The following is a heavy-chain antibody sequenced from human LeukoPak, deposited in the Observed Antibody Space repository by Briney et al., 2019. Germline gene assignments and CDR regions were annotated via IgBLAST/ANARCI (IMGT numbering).Heavy chain of an antibody. CDR1: EFTFSSNA. Sequence: GGSLRLSCAASEFTFSSNAMHWVRQAPGKGLEWVAVISYDGSNKYYADSVKGRFTISRDNSKNTLYLQMNSLRAEDTAVYYCARRAGAYSHPYDYWGQGTLVTVSS. D-gene: IGHD4/OR15-4a*01. V-gene: IGHV3-30*04. J-gene: IGHJ4*02. CDR2: ISYDGSNK. CDR3: ARRAGAYSHPYDY.